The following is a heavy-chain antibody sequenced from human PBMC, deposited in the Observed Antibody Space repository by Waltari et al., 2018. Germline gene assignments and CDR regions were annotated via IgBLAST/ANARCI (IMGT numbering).Heavy chain of an antibody. J-gene: IGHJ4*02. CDR3: ARDGDGYPD. D-gene: IGHD5-12*01. CDR2: IKEDGSEE. Sequence: EVKLVDSGGGLVQPGGSLSPSWATSVLRFSTNWMRWVRQAPGKGLEWVANIKEDGSEEYYVDSVKGRFTISRDNAKTSLYLQMNSLRVEDTAVYYCARDGDGYPDWGQGSLVIVSS. CDR1: VLRFSTNW. V-gene: IGHV3-7*01.